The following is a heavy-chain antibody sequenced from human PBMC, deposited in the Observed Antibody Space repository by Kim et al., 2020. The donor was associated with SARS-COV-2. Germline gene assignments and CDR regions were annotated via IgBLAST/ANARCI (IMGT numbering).Heavy chain of an antibody. V-gene: IGHV4-34*01. CDR1: GGSFSGYY. Sequence: SETLSLTCAVYGGSFSGYYWSWIRQPPGKGLEWIGEINHSGSTNYNPSLKSRVTISVDTSKNQFSLKLSSVTAADTAVYYCAAALGYGDYGPYYYYGMDVWGQGTTVTVSS. CDR2: INHSGST. D-gene: IGHD4-17*01. J-gene: IGHJ6*02. CDR3: AAALGYGDYGPYYYYGMDV.